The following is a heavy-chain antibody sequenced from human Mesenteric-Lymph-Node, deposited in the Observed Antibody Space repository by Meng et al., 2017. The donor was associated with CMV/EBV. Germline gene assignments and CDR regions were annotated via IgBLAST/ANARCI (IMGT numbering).Heavy chain of an antibody. Sequence: ESLKISCTVTGGSISYYYWSWIRQSPGKGLQWIGYINYGGSASYDPSLKSRVTISVDTSRYQFLLRLSSVTAADTAVYYCATSYTYYYYGMDVWGQGTTVTVSS. D-gene: IGHD4-11*01. CDR2: INYGGSA. V-gene: IGHV4-59*01. J-gene: IGHJ6*02. CDR1: GGSISYYY. CDR3: ATSYTYYYYGMDV.